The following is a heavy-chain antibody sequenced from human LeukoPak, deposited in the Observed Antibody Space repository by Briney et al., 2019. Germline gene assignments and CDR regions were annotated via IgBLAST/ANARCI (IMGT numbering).Heavy chain of an antibody. CDR1: GASISSSTYY. CDR3: ARGLVGLDY. V-gene: IGHV4-39*07. Sequence: SETLSLTCTVSGASISSSTYYWAWIRQPPGKSLEWIGSIYSSGLTYYHPSLKSRLTISSDTSNNQFSLKLSSVTAADMAVYYCARGLVGLDYWGQGTLVTVSS. CDR2: IYSSGLT. J-gene: IGHJ4*02. D-gene: IGHD2-21*01.